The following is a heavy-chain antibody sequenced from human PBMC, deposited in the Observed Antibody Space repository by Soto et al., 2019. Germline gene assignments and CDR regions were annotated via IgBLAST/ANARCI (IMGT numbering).Heavy chain of an antibody. V-gene: IGHV4-59*01. CDR3: ARTRKNGYFDY. J-gene: IGHJ4*02. Sequence: SETLSLTCTVSGDSISRYFWSWIRQPPGKGLEWIGYRYYSGSSYYNPSLKSRVTMSVDTSKNQFSLKLSSVTAADTAVYYCARTRKNGYFDYWGQGALVTVSS. CDR1: GDSISRYF. D-gene: IGHD6-6*01. CDR2: RYYSGSS.